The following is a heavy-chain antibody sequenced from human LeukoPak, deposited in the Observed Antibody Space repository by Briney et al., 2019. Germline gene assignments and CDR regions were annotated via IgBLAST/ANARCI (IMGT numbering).Heavy chain of an antibody. J-gene: IGHJ4*02. CDR1: GFTFSGAW. Sequence: GGSLRLSCATSGFTFSGAWLSWVRQVPGKGLEWIGRIKSDGATDYAAPVRGRFTISRDVSRATLYLEMNSLKTEDTAIYYCTTVTHFNLGGQGTLVTVSS. CDR3: TTVTHFNL. V-gene: IGHV3-15*01. CDR2: IKSDGAT. D-gene: IGHD2-15*01.